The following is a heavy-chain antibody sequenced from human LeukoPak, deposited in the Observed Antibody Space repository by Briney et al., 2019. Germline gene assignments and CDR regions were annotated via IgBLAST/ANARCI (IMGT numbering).Heavy chain of an antibody. CDR1: GGTFSSYA. D-gene: IGHD2-2*01. J-gene: IGHJ4*02. CDR3: ARGLPYCSSTSCYIHGFDY. V-gene: IGHV1-69*05. CDR2: IIPIFGTA. Sequence: SVKVSCKASGGTFSSYAISWGRQAPGQGLEWMGGIIPIFGTANYAQKFQGRVTITTDESTSTAYMELSSLRSEDTAVYYCARGLPYCSSTSCYIHGFDYWGLGTLVTVSS.